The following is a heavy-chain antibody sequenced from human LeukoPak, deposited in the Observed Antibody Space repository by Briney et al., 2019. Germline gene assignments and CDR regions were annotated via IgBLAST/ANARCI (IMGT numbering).Heavy chain of an antibody. Sequence: SETLSLTCTVSGGSISNSNYYWGWIRQPPEKGLEWIGSIYYSGSTFYRASLKSRVTMSVDTSKNRFSLKLSPVTAADTAVYYCARHRGYCSSTSCSYNWFDPWGQGTLVTVSS. D-gene: IGHD2-2*03. CDR1: GGSISNSNYY. CDR2: IYYSGST. J-gene: IGHJ5*02. CDR3: ARHRGYCSSTSCSYNWFDP. V-gene: IGHV4-39*01.